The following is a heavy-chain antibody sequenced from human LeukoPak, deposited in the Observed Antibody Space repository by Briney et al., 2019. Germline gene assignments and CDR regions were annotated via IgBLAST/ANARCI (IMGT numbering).Heavy chain of an antibody. CDR2: INPNSAGT. D-gene: IGHD6-19*01. Sequence: ASVKVSCKASGYTFTGYYMHWVRQAPGQGLEWMGWINPNSAGTKFAQKFQGRVTMTRDTSITTAYMELSRLRSDGTAVYYCARGPLAAPYFDYWGQGTLVTVSS. CDR3: ARGPLAAPYFDY. V-gene: IGHV1-2*02. CDR1: GYTFTGYY. J-gene: IGHJ4*02.